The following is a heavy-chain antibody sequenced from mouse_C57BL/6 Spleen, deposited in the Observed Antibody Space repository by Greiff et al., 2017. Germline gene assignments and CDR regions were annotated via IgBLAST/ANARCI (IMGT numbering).Heavy chain of an antibody. V-gene: IGHV1-42*01. CDR2: INPSTGGT. J-gene: IGHJ3*01. D-gene: IGHD3-2*02. CDR3: ARRTAQATSFAY. Sequence: EVQVVESGPELVKPGASVKISCKASGYSFTGYYMNWVKQSPEKSLEWIGEINPSTGGTTYNQKFKAKATLTVDKSSSTAYIQLKSLTSEDSAVYYCARRTAQATSFAYWGQGTLVTVSA. CDR1: GYSFTGYY.